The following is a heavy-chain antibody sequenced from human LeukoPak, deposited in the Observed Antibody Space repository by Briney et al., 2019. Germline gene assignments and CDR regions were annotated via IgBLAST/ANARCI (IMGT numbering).Heavy chain of an antibody. V-gene: IGHV3-73*01. CDR1: GFDFSGFY. CDR2: ITSEPSSYTT. CDR3: TRQDCSGGACSYVDY. D-gene: IGHD2-15*01. J-gene: IGHJ4*02. Sequence: PGGSLRLSCAASGFDFSGFYMHWVRQASGRGLEWVGLITSEPSSYTTLYAASVKGRFTISRDDSKNTAYLQMNSLKAEDTAVYYCTRQDCSGGACSYVDYWGQGTLVTVSS.